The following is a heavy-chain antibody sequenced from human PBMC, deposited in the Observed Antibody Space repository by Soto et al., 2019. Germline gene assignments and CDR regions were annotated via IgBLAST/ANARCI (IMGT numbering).Heavy chain of an antibody. CDR2: IWYDGTQK. Sequence: GGSLRLSCEASGFTFNTYSMHWVRQPPGKGLEWLAAIWYDGTQKYYADPVKGRFIISRDNSKKTLYLEMNSLRAEDTAVYYCARAGGTTVTGLWHFDSWGQGTLVTVSS. J-gene: IGHJ4*02. V-gene: IGHV3-33*01. D-gene: IGHD4-17*01. CDR1: GFTFNTYS. CDR3: ARAGGTTVTGLWHFDS.